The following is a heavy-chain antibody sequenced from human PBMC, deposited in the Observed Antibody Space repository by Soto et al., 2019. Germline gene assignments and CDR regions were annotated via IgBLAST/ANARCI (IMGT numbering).Heavy chain of an antibody. CDR1: GGSINSGDHF. D-gene: IGHD3-16*02. Sequence: QVQLQESGPGLVKPSQTLSLTCTVSGGSINSGDHFWTWIRQPPGQGLEWIGYISHSGRTHYNPSLTNRVTISVDTSKNHFSLKLGFVTAADTAVYFCARARDFVWESYRPFDYWGQGILVTVSS. J-gene: IGHJ4*02. V-gene: IGHV4-30-4*01. CDR3: ARARDFVWESYRPFDY. CDR2: ISHSGRT.